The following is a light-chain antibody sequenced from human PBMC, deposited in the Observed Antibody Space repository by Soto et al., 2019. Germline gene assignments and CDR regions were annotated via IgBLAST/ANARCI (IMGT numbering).Light chain of an antibody. CDR2: DAS. CDR1: HDISTY. CDR3: QHYNSYSEA. J-gene: IGKJ1*01. V-gene: IGKV1-9*01. Sequence: DIQLTQSPSLLSASVGDRVTITCRASHDISTYLAWYQQKPGKAPKLMIYDASTLETGVPARFSGSGSGTDFTLTISSLQPDDFATYYCQHYNSYSEAFGQGTKVDIK.